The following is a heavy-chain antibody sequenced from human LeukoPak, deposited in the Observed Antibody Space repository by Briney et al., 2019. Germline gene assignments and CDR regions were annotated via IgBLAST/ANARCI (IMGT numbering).Heavy chain of an antibody. CDR3: AREKSNTNDFWSGLWNYYYYMDV. CDR2: IYTSGST. J-gene: IGHJ6*03. CDR1: GGSISSYY. D-gene: IGHD3-3*01. V-gene: IGHV4-4*07. Sequence: ASETLSLTCTVSGGSISSYYWSWIRQPAGKGLEWIGRIYTSGSTNYDPSLKSRVTMSVDTSKNQFSLKLSSVTAADTAVYYCAREKSNTNDFWSGLWNYYYYMDVWGKGTTVTVSS.